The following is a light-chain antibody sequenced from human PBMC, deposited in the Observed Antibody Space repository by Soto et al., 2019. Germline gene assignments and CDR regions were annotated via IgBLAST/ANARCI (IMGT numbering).Light chain of an antibody. J-gene: IGKJ1*01. CDR3: QQYDSYSRT. V-gene: IGKV1-5*03. Sequence: DIQMTQSPSTLSASVGDRVTITCRASQSINSWLAWYQQKPRKAPKLLIHKASSLESGVPSRFSGSGSGTEFTLTISSLQSDDFATYYCQQYDSYSRTFGQGTKVEIK. CDR1: QSINSW. CDR2: KAS.